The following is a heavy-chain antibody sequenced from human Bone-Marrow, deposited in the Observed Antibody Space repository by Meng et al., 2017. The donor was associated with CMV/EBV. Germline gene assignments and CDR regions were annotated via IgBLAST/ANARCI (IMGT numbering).Heavy chain of an antibody. Sequence: SETLSLTCAVYGGSFSGYYWSWIRQPPGKGLEWIGEINHSGSTNYNPSLKSRVTISGDTSKNQCSLKPSSVTAADTAVYYCARILSGDSLAFDLWGPGTMVTVSS. V-gene: IGHV4-34*01. CDR1: GGSFSGYY. D-gene: IGHD7-27*01. CDR2: INHSGST. J-gene: IGHJ3*01. CDR3: ARILSGDSLAFDL.